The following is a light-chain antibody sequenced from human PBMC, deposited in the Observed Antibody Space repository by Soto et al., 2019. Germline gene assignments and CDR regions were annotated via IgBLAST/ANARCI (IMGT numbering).Light chain of an antibody. V-gene: IGLV1-47*01. Sequence: QSVLTQPPSASGTPGQRVTISCSGSSSNIGSSYVYWYRQLPGMAPKILIQRNDQRPSGVPDRFSGSKSGTSASLAISGLRSEDEADYYCAAWDGSLSGRVFGGGTKLTVL. J-gene: IGLJ3*02. CDR1: SSNIGSSY. CDR3: AAWDGSLSGRV. CDR2: RND.